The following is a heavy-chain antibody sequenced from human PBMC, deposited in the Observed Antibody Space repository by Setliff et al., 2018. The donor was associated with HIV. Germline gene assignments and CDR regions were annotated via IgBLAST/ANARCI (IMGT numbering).Heavy chain of an antibody. CDR3: AKDRSGSYSFARD. CDR2: ISSSGSTI. Sequence: GGSLRLSCTASGFTFSDYYMSWIRQSPGKGLEWISYISSSGSTIYYADSVKGRFTVSRDNAKNSLYLQMNSLRAEDTAVYYCAKDRSGSYSFARDWGQGTLVTVSS. CDR1: GFTFSDYY. J-gene: IGHJ4*02. V-gene: IGHV3-11*04. D-gene: IGHD1-26*01.